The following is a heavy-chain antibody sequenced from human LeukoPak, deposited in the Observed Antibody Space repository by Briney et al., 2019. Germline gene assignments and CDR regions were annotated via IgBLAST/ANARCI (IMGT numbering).Heavy chain of an antibody. CDR3: AKDLGRYRNNFFDY. V-gene: IGHV3-23*01. Sequence: GESLRLSCAASGFTFSSIAMSWVRQAPDKGLEWVSTISGSGGGTYYADSVKGRFTISRDDSKNTLYLQMNSLRADGTAVYYCAKDLGRYRNNFFDYWGQGNLVTVSS. CDR2: ISGSGGGT. J-gene: IGHJ4*02. CDR1: GFTFSSIA. D-gene: IGHD1-26*01.